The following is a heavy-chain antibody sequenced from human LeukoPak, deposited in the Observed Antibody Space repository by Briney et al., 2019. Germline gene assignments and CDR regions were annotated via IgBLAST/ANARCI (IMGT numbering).Heavy chain of an antibody. CDR3: AKATDTAMVTSPGY. J-gene: IGHJ4*02. V-gene: IGHV3-21*01. CDR1: GFTFSSYS. CDR2: ISSSSSYI. Sequence: GGSLRLSCAASGFTFSSYSMNWVRQAPGKGLEWVSSISSSSSYIYYADSLKGRFTISRDNAKNSLYLQMSSLRAEDTAVYYCAKATDTAMVTSPGYWGQGTLVTVSS. D-gene: IGHD5-18*01.